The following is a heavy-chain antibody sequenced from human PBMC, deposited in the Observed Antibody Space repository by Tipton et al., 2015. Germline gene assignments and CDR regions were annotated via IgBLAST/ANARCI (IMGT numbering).Heavy chain of an antibody. CDR2: ISQRDGT. CDR3: ACQDYDLLSRDYPAIDY. CDR1: AYSISSDYY. D-gene: IGHD3-3*01. J-gene: IGHJ4*02. Sequence: TLSLTCAVSAYSISSDYYWGWIRQPPGKGLEWIGYISQRDGTNYNPSLKSRVTISRDTSKNQFSLRLSSLTAADTAVYYCACQDYDLLSRDYPAIDYWGQGTLVIVSS. V-gene: IGHV4-38-2*01.